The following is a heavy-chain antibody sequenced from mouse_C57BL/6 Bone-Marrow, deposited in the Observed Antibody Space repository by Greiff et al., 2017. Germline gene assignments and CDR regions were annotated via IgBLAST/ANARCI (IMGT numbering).Heavy chain of an antibody. CDR3: ARGKHYYGSSPYYFDY. V-gene: IGHV1-59*01. CDR1: GYTFTSYW. CDR2: IDPSDSYT. J-gene: IGHJ2*01. D-gene: IGHD1-1*01. Sequence: QVQLQQPGAELVRPGPSVKLSCKASGYTFTSYWMHWVKQRPGQGLEWIGVIDPSDSYTNYNQKFKGKATLTVDTSSSTAYMQLSSLTSEDSAVYYCARGKHYYGSSPYYFDYWGQGTTLTVSS.